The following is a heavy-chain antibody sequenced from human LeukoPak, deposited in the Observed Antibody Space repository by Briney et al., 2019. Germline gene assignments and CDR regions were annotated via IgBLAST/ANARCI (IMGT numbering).Heavy chain of an antibody. Sequence: GGSLRLSCAASGFTFSSYSMNWVRQAPGKGLEWVSSISSSSSYIYYADSVKGRFTISRDNAKNSLYLQMNSLRAEDTAVYYCARGSPFYDSNPPEGYGLDYFDYWGQGTLVTASS. V-gene: IGHV3-21*01. CDR3: ARGSPFYDSNPPEGYGLDYFDY. CDR1: GFTFSSYS. J-gene: IGHJ4*02. CDR2: ISSSSSYI. D-gene: IGHD3-22*01.